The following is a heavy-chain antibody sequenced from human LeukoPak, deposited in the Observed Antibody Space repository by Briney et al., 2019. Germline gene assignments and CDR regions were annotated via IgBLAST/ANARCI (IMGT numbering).Heavy chain of an antibody. CDR1: GGSISSYY. J-gene: IGHJ5*02. V-gene: IGHV4-59*01. CDR2: IYYSGST. Sequence: SETLSFTCTVSGGSISSYYWSWIRQPPGKGLEWIGYIYYSGSTNYNPSLKSRVTISVDTSKNQFSLKLSSVTAADTAVYYCARGSYDILTGYLGWFDPWGQGTLVTVSS. D-gene: IGHD3-9*01. CDR3: ARGSYDILTGYLGWFDP.